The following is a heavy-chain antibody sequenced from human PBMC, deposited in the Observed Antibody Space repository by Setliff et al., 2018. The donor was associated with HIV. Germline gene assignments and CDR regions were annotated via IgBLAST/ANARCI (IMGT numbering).Heavy chain of an antibody. J-gene: IGHJ4*02. CDR1: GGTLSTSA. V-gene: IGHV1-69*13. CDR2: FIPMFGIT. CDR3: ARDIAAWGYFDY. D-gene: IGHD6-6*01. Sequence: SVKVSCKASGGTLSTSAIGWLRQAPGQGLEWMGGFIPMFGITQYAPKFQGSVTITADESTSTVYMELRSLRSDDTAVYYCARDIAAWGYFDYWGQGTLVTVSS.